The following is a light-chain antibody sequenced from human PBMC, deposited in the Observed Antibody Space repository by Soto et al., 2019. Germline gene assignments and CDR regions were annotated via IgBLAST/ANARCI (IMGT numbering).Light chain of an antibody. V-gene: IGLV2-14*03. CDR1: SSDVGAYTY. CDR3: SSYRSTSTLGV. J-gene: IGLJ1*01. Sequence: SVLTQPASVSGSPGQSITISCSGTSSDVGAYTYVSWYQVHPGEPPKLVIYDVSKRPSGVSNRFSGSKSGNTASLTISGLQAEDEGDYYCSSYRSTSTLGVFGTGTKLTVL. CDR2: DVS.